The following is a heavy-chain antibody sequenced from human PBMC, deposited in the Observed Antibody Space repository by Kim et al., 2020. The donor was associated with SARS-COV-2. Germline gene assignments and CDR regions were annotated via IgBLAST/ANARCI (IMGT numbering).Heavy chain of an antibody. Sequence: GGSLRLSCAASGFTFSSYGMHWVRQAPGKGLEWVAVIWYDGSNKYYADSVKGRFTISRDNSKNTLYLQMNSLRAEDTAVYYCARDPAFRPYYYDSSGYTPPDYWGQGTLVTVSS. CDR1: GFTFSSYG. J-gene: IGHJ4*02. D-gene: IGHD3-22*01. CDR3: ARDPAFRPYYYDSSGYTPPDY. V-gene: IGHV3-33*01. CDR2: IWYDGSNK.